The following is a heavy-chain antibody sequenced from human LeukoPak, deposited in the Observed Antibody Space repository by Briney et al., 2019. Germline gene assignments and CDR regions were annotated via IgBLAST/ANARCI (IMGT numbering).Heavy chain of an antibody. D-gene: IGHD2-2*01. J-gene: IGHJ3*02. CDR1: GFTFSSYA. V-gene: IGHV3-23*01. CDR3: ARDGAAAVGDAFDI. CDR2: MSGSDTGS. Sequence: PGGSLRLSCAASGFTFSSYAMSWVRQAPGKGLEWVSAMSGSDTGSWYADSVKGRFTISRDNSKNTLYLQMNSLRAEDTAVYYCARDGAAAVGDAFDIWGQGTMVTVSS.